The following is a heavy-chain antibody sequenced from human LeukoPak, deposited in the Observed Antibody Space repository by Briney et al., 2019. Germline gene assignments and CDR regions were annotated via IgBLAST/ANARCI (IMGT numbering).Heavy chain of an antibody. V-gene: IGHV3-21*01. D-gene: IGHD3-22*01. CDR3: ARRGYYDSSGYDY. Sequence: GGSLRLSCAASGFTFSNYAMNWVRQAPGKGLEWVSSISGSSTDIYYADSVRGRFTISRDNAKNSLYLQINSLRAEDTAIYYCARRGYYDSSGYDYWGQGTLVTVSS. CDR2: ISGSSTDI. J-gene: IGHJ4*02. CDR1: GFTFSNYA.